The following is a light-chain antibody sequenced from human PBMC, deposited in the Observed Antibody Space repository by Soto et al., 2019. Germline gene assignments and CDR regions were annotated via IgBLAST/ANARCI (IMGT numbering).Light chain of an antibody. CDR3: QQRHMWPIT. J-gene: IGKJ5*01. CDR2: GAS. Sequence: EIVLTQSPGTLSLSPGERATLSCRASQSVSGSYLDWYQQKPGQAPRLLMYGASSRATDIPDRFSGSGSGTDFTLTISRLEPEDFAVYYCQQRHMWPITFGQGTRLEIK. CDR1: QSVSGSY. V-gene: IGKV3-20*01.